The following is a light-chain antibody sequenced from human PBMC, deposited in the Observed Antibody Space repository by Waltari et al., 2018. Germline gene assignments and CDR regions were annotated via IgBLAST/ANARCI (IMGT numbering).Light chain of an antibody. CDR1: QDIRQY. Sequence: DIQMTQSPYSLSASVGDRVTITCRASQDIRQYLAWLQQKPGKVPKLLIYGASTLHSGVPSRFSGGGSGTDFTLTISSLQPEDVATYYCQSYSTSCRTFGQGTTVKIK. J-gene: IGKJ1*01. CDR2: GAS. V-gene: IGKV1-27*01. CDR3: QSYSTSCRT.